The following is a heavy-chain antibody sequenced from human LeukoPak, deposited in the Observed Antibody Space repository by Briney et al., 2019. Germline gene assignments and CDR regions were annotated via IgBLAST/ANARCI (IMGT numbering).Heavy chain of an antibody. CDR3: ARGFRGDNFDY. CDR2: IFYSGST. V-gene: IGHV4-59*08. CDR1: GITFSNYA. Sequence: GSLRLSCAASGITFSNYAMNWVRQAPGKALEWIGNIFYSGSTYYSPSLKSRVTISVDTSKNQFSLKLRSVTAADTAVYYCARGFRGDNFDYWGQGTLVTVSS. D-gene: IGHD7-27*01. J-gene: IGHJ4*02.